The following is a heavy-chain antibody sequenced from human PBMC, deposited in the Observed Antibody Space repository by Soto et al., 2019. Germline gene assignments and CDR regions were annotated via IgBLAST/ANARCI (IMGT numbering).Heavy chain of an antibody. J-gene: IGHJ4*02. Sequence: EVQLLESGGGLVQPGGSLRLSCAASGFTFSSYAMRWVRQAPGKGLEWVSAVSGSGGSTYYADSVKGRFTISRDNSKNTLYLQMNSLKAEDTAVYYCARRGPGTYFDYWGQGTLVTVSS. CDR1: GFTFSSYA. CDR3: ARRGPGTYFDY. CDR2: VSGSGGST. D-gene: IGHD6-13*01. V-gene: IGHV3-23*01.